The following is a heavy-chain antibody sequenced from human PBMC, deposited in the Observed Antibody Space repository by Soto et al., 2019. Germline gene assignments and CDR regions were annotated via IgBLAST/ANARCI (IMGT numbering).Heavy chain of an antibody. CDR2: ISGSGGST. D-gene: IGHD6-13*01. CDR3: AHFEQQGDY. CDR1: GFTFSSYA. J-gene: IGHJ4*02. V-gene: IGHV3-23*01. Sequence: EVQLLESGGGLVQPGGSLRLSCAASGFTFSSYAMSWVRQAPGKGLEWVSAISGSGGSTYYADSVKGRFTISRDTSKNTRYLQMSSRRAEDKAVYYCAHFEQQGDYWGQGTLVTVSS.